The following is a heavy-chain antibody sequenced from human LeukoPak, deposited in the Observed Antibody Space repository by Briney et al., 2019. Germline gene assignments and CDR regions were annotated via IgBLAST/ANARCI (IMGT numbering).Heavy chain of an antibody. CDR2: INHSGST. CDR1: GGSISSYY. D-gene: IGHD6-13*01. J-gene: IGHJ5*02. Sequence: SETLSLTCTVSGGSISSYYWSWIRQPPGKGLEWIGEINHSGSTNYNPSLKSRVTISVDTSKNQFSLKLSSVTAADTAVYYCARPYSSSWPTNNWLDPWGQGTLVTVSS. V-gene: IGHV4-34*01. CDR3: ARPYSSSWPTNNWLDP.